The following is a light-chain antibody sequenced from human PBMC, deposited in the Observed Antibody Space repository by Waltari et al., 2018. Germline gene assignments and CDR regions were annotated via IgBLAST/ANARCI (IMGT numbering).Light chain of an antibody. J-gene: IGKJ5*01. CDR1: QSVSTN. V-gene: IGKV3-15*01. CDR3: QQYSNWPPIT. CDR2: GAS. Sequence: VMTQSPATLSVSPGERVTFPCRASQSVSTNLAWYQQKPGQAPRLLIDGASTRATGTPARFSGSGSGTEFTLTISSLQSEDFAVYYCQQYSNWPPITFGQGTRLEIK.